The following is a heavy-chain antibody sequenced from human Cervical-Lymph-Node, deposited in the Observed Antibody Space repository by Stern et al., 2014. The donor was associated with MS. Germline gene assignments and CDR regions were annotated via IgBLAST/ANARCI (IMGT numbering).Heavy chain of an antibody. CDR1: GYTFTGYY. J-gene: IGHJ3*02. Sequence: QVQLVESGAEVKKPGASVKVSCKASGYTFTGYYMHWVRQAPGQGLEGMGWINPNSGGTNYAQKFQVRVIMTRDTSISTAYMDLSRLTSDDTAVYYCARGDRFNEYDAFDIWGQGTMVTVSS. V-gene: IGHV1-2*02. D-gene: IGHD3-22*01. CDR3: ARGDRFNEYDAFDI. CDR2: INPNSGGT.